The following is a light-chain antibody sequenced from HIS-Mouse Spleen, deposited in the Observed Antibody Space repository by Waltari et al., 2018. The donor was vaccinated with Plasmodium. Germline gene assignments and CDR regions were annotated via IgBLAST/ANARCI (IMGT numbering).Light chain of an antibody. CDR1: QSVSSN. V-gene: IGKV3-15*01. CDR3: QQYNNPRTT. J-gene: IGKJ2*01. Sequence: EIVMPQSPAPLSVSPGERATLACRASQSVSSNLAWYQQKPVQAPRLRIYGASTRATCIPARLSGRGSGTEFTLTISSLQSEDFAVYYCQQYNNPRTTFGQGTKLEIK. CDR2: GAS.